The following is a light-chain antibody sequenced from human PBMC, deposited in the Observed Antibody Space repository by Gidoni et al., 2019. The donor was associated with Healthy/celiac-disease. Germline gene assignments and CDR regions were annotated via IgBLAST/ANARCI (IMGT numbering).Light chain of an antibody. Sequence: EIVMTQSPATLSVSPGERATLSCRASQSVSSNLAWYQQQPGQAPRHLIDGSSTRATGIPARFSGSGSGTEFTLTISSLHSEDFAVYYCQQYNNWPPKTFGQGTKVEIK. CDR2: GSS. CDR1: QSVSSN. V-gene: IGKV3-15*01. CDR3: QQYNNWPPKT. J-gene: IGKJ1*01.